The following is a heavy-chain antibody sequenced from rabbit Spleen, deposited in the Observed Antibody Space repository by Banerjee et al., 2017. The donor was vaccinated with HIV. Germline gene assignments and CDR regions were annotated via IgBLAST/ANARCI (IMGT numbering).Heavy chain of an antibody. Sequence: QEQLVESRGGLVTPGGSLKLSCKASGFTISNNYWMNWVRQAPGKGLEWIGDIDPIFGIAVYASWVSGRFTISKTSSTTVTLQMTSLTAADTATYFCARRISADGYPMDLWGPGTLVTVS. D-gene: IGHD3-1*01. CDR1: GFTISNNYW. J-gene: IGHJ4*01. CDR3: ARRISADGYPMDL. V-gene: IGHV1S45*01. CDR2: IDPIFGIA.